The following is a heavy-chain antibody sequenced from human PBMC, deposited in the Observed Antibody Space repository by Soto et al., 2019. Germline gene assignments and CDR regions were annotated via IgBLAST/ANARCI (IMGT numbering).Heavy chain of an antibody. J-gene: IGHJ6*03. CDR1: GYTFTSYD. CDR3: ARGTCSTSCYHYYMDF. Sequence: ASVKVSCKASGYTFTSYDINWVRQATGQGLEWMGWMNPNSGNTGYAQKFQGRVTMTRNTSISTAYMELSSLRSEDTAVYYCARGTCSTSCYHYYMDFWGKGSTVTVSS. D-gene: IGHD2-2*01. CDR2: MNPNSGNT. V-gene: IGHV1-8*01.